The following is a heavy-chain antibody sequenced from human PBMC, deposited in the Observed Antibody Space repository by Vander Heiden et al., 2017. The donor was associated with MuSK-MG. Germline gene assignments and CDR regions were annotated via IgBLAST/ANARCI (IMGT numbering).Heavy chain of an antibody. CDR3: ARSGPSSYDYGDYVTSALIDY. CDR2: ISSSSSTI. D-gene: IGHD4-17*01. J-gene: IGHJ4*02. CDR1: GFTFRSYR. Sequence: EVQLVESGGGLVQPGGSLILSCSASGFTFRSYRMNWVRRAPGNGLEWVSYISSSSSTIYYADSVKGRVTISRDNAKNSLYLQMNSLRAEDKAVYYCARSGPSSYDYGDYVTSALIDYWGQGNLVTVSS. V-gene: IGHV3-48*01.